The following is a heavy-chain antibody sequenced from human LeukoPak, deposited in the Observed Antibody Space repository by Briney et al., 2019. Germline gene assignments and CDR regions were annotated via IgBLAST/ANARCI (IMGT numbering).Heavy chain of an antibody. D-gene: IGHD6-19*01. CDR3: ARALAVAGTGGFDP. CDR2: MNSDGSST. V-gene: IGHV3-74*01. CDR1: GFTFSNYW. Sequence: GGSLRLSCAASGFTFSNYWMHWVRQAPGKGLVWVSRMNSDGSSTSYADSVKGRFTISRDNAKNTLHLQMNSLRAEDTAVYYCARALAVAGTGGFDPWGQGTLVTVSS. J-gene: IGHJ5*02.